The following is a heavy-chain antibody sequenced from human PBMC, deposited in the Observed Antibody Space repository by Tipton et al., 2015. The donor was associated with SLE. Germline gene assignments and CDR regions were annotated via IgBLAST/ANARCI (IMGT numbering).Heavy chain of an antibody. Sequence: GSLRLSCAASQFIFSHYWMTWVRQAPGKGLEWVATINQDGSDIYYADSVKGRFTISRDNSKNTLFLQINSLRAEDTAAYYCAKDIRRFYDSSAFDYWGQGTLVTVSS. CDR1: QFIFSHYW. CDR2: INQDGSDI. V-gene: IGHV3-7*03. CDR3: AKDIRRFYDSSAFDY. D-gene: IGHD3-22*01. J-gene: IGHJ4*02.